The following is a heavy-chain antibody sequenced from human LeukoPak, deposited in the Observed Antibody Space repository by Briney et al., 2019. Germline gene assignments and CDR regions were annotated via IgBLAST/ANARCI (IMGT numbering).Heavy chain of an antibody. CDR2: IYDSGST. Sequence: PSETLSLTCTVSGGSIRSSYYYWGWIRQPPGKGLEWIGSIYDSGSTYYNPSLKSRVTISVDTSKNQFSLKLSSVTAADTAVYYCASYNWNDVLDYWGQGTLVTVSS. J-gene: IGHJ4*02. D-gene: IGHD1-1*01. V-gene: IGHV4-39*01. CDR3: ASYNWNDVLDY. CDR1: GGSIRSSYYY.